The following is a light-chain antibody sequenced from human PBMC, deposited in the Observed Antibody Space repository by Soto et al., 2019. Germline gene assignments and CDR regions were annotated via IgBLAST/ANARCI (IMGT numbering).Light chain of an antibody. J-gene: IGKJ5*01. CDR1: HDIQKY. CDR3: QRYDSLPPT. V-gene: IGKV1-33*01. CDR2: DAS. Sequence: DLQMTQSPSSLSASVGDRVTITCQASHDIQKYLNWYQEKPGKAPKLLIYDASNLQTGVPSRFSGSGSGTHFTFTISSLQPEDIATYYCQRYDSLPPTFGQGTRLDIK.